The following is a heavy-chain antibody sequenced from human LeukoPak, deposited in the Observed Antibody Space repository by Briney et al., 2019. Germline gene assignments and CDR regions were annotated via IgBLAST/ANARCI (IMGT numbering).Heavy chain of an antibody. CDR2: ISGSGGST. D-gene: IGHD2-2*01. Sequence: GGSLRLSCAASGFTFSNYDMSWVRQAPGKGLEWVSAISGSGGSTYYADSVNGRFTISRDNSKNTLYLQMNSLRAEDTAVYYCAKNRGTTSSALVYWGQGTLVTVSS. J-gene: IGHJ4*02. CDR1: GFTFSNYD. V-gene: IGHV3-23*01. CDR3: AKNRGTTSSALVY.